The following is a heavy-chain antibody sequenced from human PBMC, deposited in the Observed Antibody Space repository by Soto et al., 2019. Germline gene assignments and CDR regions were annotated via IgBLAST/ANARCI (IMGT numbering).Heavy chain of an antibody. CDR2: ISAYNGNT. CDR3: ARGKGRIAVAPIQH. D-gene: IGHD6-19*01. V-gene: IGHV1-18*01. J-gene: IGHJ1*01. CDR1: GYTFTSYG. Sequence: GGPVKVSCKASGYTFTSYGISWVRQAPGQGLEWMGWISAYNGNTNYAQKLQGRVTMTTDTSTSTAYMELRSLRSDDTAVYYCARGKGRIAVAPIQHWGQGTLVTVSS.